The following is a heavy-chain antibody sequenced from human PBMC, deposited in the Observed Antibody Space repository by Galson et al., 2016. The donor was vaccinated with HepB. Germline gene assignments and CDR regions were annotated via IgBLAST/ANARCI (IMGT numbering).Heavy chain of an antibody. Sequence: SLRLSCAASGFTFGNAWMSWVRQAPGEGLDWVGRIKSKTDGGTTDYAAPVKGRFTISRDDSKNTLYLQMDSLKTEDTAVYYCVTVMGGYLYYFDYWGQGTLVTVSS. J-gene: IGHJ4*02. V-gene: IGHV3-15*01. D-gene: IGHD1-26*01. CDR2: IKSKTDGGTT. CDR3: VTVMGGYLYYFDY. CDR1: GFTFGNAW.